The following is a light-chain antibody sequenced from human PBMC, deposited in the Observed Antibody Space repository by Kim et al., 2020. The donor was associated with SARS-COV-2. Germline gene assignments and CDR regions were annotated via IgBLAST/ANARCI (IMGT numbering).Light chain of an antibody. J-gene: IGKJ2*01. Sequence: LSPGERATLSCRASQSVRKNDLAWYQQKPDQPPRLLISGASIRATGIPDRFSGSGSGTDFTLTISRLEPEDFAVYFCQQYDSSPFTFGQGTKLEI. CDR3: QQYDSSPFT. CDR2: GAS. CDR1: QSVRKND. V-gene: IGKV3-20*01.